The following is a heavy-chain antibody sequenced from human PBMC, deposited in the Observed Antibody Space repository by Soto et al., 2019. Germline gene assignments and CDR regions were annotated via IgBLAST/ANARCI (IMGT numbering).Heavy chain of an antibody. V-gene: IGHV1-69*19. J-gene: IGHJ6*02. CDR3: ATGRIVVVGSRAYYGMDV. Sequence: QLQLAQSGADVKKAGSSVKVSCKASGGTLSNSAFSWVRQAPGQGLEWMGGIIPVFGIVNYARKFQDRVTITADESTSTAYMELRSLRSEDTAVYFCATGRIVVVGSRAYYGMDVWGQGTTVTV. CDR1: GGTLSNSA. CDR2: IIPVFGIV. D-gene: IGHD3-22*01.